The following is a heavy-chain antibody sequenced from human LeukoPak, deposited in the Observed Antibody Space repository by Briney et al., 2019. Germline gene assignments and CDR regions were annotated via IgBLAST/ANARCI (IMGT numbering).Heavy chain of an antibody. CDR2: INPSGGST. D-gene: IGHD2-2*01. CDR1: GYTFTSYY. J-gene: IGHJ6*03. CDR3: ARAAVPAARGIDYYYYYYMDV. V-gene: IGHV1-46*01. Sequence: ASVKVSCKASGYTFTSYYMHWVRQAPGQGLEWMGIINPSGGSTSYAQKFQGRVTMTRDTSTSTVYMELSSLRSEDTAVYYCARAAVPAARGIDYYYYYYMDVWGKGTTVTVSS.